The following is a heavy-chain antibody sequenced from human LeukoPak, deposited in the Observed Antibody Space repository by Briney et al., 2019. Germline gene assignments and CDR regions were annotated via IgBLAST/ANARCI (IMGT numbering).Heavy chain of an antibody. CDR2: VKPDETEK. J-gene: IGHJ4*02. CDR1: GFTFSTYW. D-gene: IGHD3-10*01. Sequence: GGSLRLSCAASGFTFSTYWMSWVRQAPGKGLEWVANVKPDETEKYYVDSVKGRFTISRDNAKNSLYLQMNSLRAEDTAVYYCAKHGSYHFDYWGQGTLVTVSS. CDR3: AKHGSYHFDY. V-gene: IGHV3-7*01.